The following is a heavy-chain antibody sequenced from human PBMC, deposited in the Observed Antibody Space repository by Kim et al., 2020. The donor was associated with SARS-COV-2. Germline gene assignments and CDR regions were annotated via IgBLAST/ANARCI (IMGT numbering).Heavy chain of an antibody. CDR3: AREGLYVDTAMGGPNGMDV. Sequence: GVSIPIFGTANYAQKFQGRVTITADESTSTAYMELSSLRSEDTAVYYCAREGLYVDTAMGGPNGMDVWGQGTTVTVSS. J-gene: IGHJ6*02. CDR2: SIPIFGTA. D-gene: IGHD5-18*01. V-gene: IGHV1-69*01.